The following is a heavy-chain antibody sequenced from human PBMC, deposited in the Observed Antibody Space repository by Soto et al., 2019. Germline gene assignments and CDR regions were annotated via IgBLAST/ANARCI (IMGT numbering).Heavy chain of an antibody. V-gene: IGHV3-21*01. CDR1: GFTFSRYS. CDR3: ASAISDYLVVVPPALDV. CDR2: VSSSSSHI. J-gene: IGHJ6*02. D-gene: IGHD2-2*01. Sequence: GGSLRLSCAASGFTFSRYSMNWVRQAPGKGLEWVSSVSSSSSHIYYADSVKGRFTISRDNADNSLYLQMNSLRADDTAVYFCASAISDYLVVVPPALDVWGQGTTVTVSS.